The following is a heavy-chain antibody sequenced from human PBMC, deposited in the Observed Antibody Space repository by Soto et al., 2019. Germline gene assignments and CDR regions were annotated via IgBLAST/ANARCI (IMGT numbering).Heavy chain of an antibody. D-gene: IGHD2-2*01. J-gene: IGHJ6*02. CDR3: ARLARYCSSTSCYYYYYYYGMDV. Sequence: GESLKISCKGSGYTFSSYWVAWVRQMPGKGLEWMGIIYPGDSDTRYSPSFQGQVTISADKSISTAYLQWSSLKASDTAMYYCARLARYCSSTSCYYYYYYYGMDVWGQGTTVTVSS. V-gene: IGHV5-51*01. CDR2: IYPGDSDT. CDR1: GYTFSSYW.